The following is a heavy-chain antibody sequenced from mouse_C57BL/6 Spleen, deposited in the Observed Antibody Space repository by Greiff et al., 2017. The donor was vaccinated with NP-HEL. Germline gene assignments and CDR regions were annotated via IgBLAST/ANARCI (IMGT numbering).Heavy chain of an antibody. V-gene: IGHV1-59*01. CDR3: ARGSDGYYGYYFDY. Sequence: QVQLQQPGAELVRPGTSVKLSCKASGYTFTSYWMHWVKQRPGQGLEWIGVIDPSDSYTNYNQKFKGKAKLTVDTSSSTAYMQLSSLTSEDSSVYYCARGSDGYYGYYFDYWGQGTTLTFSS. D-gene: IGHD2-3*01. CDR2: IDPSDSYT. CDR1: GYTFTSYW. J-gene: IGHJ2*01.